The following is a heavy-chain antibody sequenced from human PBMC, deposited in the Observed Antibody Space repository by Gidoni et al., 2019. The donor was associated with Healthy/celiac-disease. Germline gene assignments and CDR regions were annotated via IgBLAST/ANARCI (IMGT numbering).Heavy chain of an antibody. CDR3: AKDDFF. J-gene: IGHJ4*02. Sequence: QVQLVESGGGVVQPGRSLRLSCAASGFTFSSYGMHWVRQAPGKGLEGVAVISYDGSNKYYADSVKGRFTISRDYSKNTLYLQMNSLRAEDTAVYYCAKDDFFWGQGTLVTVSS. CDR2: ISYDGSNK. CDR1: GFTFSSYG. V-gene: IGHV3-30*18. D-gene: IGHD3-3*01.